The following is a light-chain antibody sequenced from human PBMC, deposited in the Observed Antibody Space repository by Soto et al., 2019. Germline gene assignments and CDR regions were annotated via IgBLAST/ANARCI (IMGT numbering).Light chain of an antibody. J-gene: IGKJ4*01. Sequence: EIVMTQSPATLSLSPGERATLSCRASQSVSSSYLSWYQQKPGQAPRLLIYGASTRATGIPARFSGSGSGTDFTLTISSLQPEDFATYYCQQTFSVTPLTFGGGTKVEI. CDR3: QQTFSVTPLT. CDR2: GAS. CDR1: QSVSSSY. V-gene: IGKV3D-7*01.